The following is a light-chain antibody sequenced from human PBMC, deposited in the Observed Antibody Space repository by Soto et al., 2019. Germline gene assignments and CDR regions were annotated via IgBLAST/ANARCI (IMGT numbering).Light chain of an antibody. CDR2: GAS. V-gene: IGKV3-20*01. J-gene: IGKJ4*01. CDR3: QQFGTSPLT. Sequence: TVLTQSPDTLSLSPGGRATLSCRASSSVSSRDLAWYQQKPGKGPRLLMYGASIRATGIPGRFGGSGSVTEFTLTNSRLEPEDSAVYDCQQFGTSPLTFGGGTKVEIK. CDR1: SSVSSRD.